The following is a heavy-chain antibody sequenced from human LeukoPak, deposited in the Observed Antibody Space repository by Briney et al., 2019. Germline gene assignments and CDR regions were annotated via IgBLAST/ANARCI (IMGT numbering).Heavy chain of an antibody. CDR3: ARAPHYYDSSGSH. CDR2: IYHSGST. V-gene: IGHV4-38-2*01. Sequence: PSETLSLTCAVSGYSISSGYYWGWIRQPPGKGPEWIGSIYHSGSTYYNPSLKSRVTISVDTSKNQFSLKLSSVTAADTAVYYCARAPHYYDSSGSHWGQGTLVTVSS. CDR1: GYSISSGYY. D-gene: IGHD3-22*01. J-gene: IGHJ4*02.